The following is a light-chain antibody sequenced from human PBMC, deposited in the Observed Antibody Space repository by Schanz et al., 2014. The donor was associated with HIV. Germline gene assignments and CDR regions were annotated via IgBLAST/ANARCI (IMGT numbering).Light chain of an antibody. CDR2: GAS. CDR1: QSVSSDY. CDR3: QQYGSSPYT. J-gene: IGKJ2*01. V-gene: IGKV3-20*01. Sequence: EIVLTQSPGTLSLSPGEVGTLSCRASQSVSSDYFAWYQQKSGQAPRLLIYGASSRATGIPDRFSGSGSGTDFTLTISRLEPEDFAVYYCQQYGSSPYTFGQGTKLEIK.